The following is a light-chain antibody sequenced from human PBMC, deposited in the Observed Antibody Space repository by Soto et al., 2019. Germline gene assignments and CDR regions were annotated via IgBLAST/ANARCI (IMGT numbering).Light chain of an antibody. Sequence: EIVLTQSPATLSLSPGERATLSCRASQSVSSYLAWYQQKPGQAPRLLIYDASNRATGIPARFSGSGSGTDFPLTISSLEPEEFAVYYWQQRSNWPPLTFGGGTKVEIK. J-gene: IGKJ4*01. V-gene: IGKV3-11*01. CDR1: QSVSSY. CDR2: DAS. CDR3: QQRSNWPPLT.